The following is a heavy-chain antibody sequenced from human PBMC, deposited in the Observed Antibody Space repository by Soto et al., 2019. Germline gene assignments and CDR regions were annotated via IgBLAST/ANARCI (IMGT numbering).Heavy chain of an antibody. Sequence: GASVKVSCKASGYTFTSYGISWVRQAPGQGLEWMGWISAYNGNTNYAQKLQGRVTMTTDTSTSTAYMELRSLRSDDAAVYYCARDYDFRGRPWFDPWGQGTLVTVSS. CDR2: ISAYNGNT. V-gene: IGHV1-18*01. J-gene: IGHJ5*02. CDR1: GYTFTSYG. CDR3: ARDYDFRGRPWFDP. D-gene: IGHD3-3*01.